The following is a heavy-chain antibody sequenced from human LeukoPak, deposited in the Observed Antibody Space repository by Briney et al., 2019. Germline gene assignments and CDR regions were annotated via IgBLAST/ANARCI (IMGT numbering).Heavy chain of an antibody. CDR2: ISYDGSNK. Sequence: QPGGSLRLSCAASGFTFSSYAMHWVRQAPGKGLEWVAVISYDGSNKYYADSVKGRFTISRDNAKNSLYLQMNSLRAEDTAVYYCARDRASFDYWGQGTLVTVSS. D-gene: IGHD3-10*01. J-gene: IGHJ4*02. V-gene: IGHV3-30*07. CDR1: GFTFSSYA. CDR3: ARDRASFDY.